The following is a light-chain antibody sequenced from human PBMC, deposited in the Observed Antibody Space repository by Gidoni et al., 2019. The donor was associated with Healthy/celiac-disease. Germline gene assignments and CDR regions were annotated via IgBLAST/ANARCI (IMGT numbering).Light chain of an antibody. Sequence: EIVLTQSPATLSLSPGERATLSCRASQSVSSHLAWYQQKPGQAPRPLIYDASTRATGIPARFSGSGSGTDFTLTISSLEPEDFAVDYCQQRSNWPPITFGEGTQLEIK. CDR1: QSVSSH. CDR3: QQRSNWPPIT. J-gene: IGKJ5*01. CDR2: DAS. V-gene: IGKV3-11*01.